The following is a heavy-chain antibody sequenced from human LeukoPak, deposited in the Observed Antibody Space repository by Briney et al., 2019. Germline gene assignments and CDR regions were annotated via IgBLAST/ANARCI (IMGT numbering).Heavy chain of an antibody. Sequence: PSETLSLTCTVPGGSISNTLYYWAWIRQPPGKGLESIGSIYYSRSTYYSPSLKSRVTISVDTSKNQFSLKLTSVTAADTAVYYCARRKGFGEGYFDSWGQGTLVTVSS. CDR1: GGSISNTLYY. V-gene: IGHV4-39*01. CDR2: IYYSRST. D-gene: IGHD3-10*01. J-gene: IGHJ4*02. CDR3: ARRKGFGEGYFDS.